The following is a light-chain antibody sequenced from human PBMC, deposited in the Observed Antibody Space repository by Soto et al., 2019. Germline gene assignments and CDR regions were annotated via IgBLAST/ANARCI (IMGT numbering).Light chain of an antibody. V-gene: IGLV2-14*01. Sequence: QSVRPQLASVSGSPGQSITISCNGSSSDVGGNKYVSWYQQYPGKAPKLMICDVSNRPSGVSNRFSGSKSGNTASLTISGLQAEDEADYYWRAFTGTTYVRATGTKVTVL. CDR1: SSDVGGNKY. CDR2: DVS. J-gene: IGLJ1*01. CDR3: RAFTGTTYV.